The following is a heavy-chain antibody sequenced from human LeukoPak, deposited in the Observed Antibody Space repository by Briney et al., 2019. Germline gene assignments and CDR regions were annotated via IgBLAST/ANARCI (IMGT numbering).Heavy chain of an antibody. J-gene: IGHJ4*02. D-gene: IGHD6-19*01. CDR1: GGTFSSYA. Sequence: PGASVKVSCKASGGTFSSYAISWVRQAPGQGLEWMGRIIPILGIANYAQKFQGRVTITADKSTSTAYMELSSLRSEDTAVYYCARALTHNRIAVAGLDYWGQGTLVTVSS. V-gene: IGHV1-69*04. CDR3: ARALTHNRIAVAGLDY. CDR2: IIPILGIA.